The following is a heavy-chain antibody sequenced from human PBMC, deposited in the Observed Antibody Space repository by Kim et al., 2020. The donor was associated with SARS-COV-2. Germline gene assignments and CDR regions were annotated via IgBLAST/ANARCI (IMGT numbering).Heavy chain of an antibody. CDR3: ARVGYYGSGSFAGGWFDP. J-gene: IGHJ5*02. CDR2: IYYSGST. CDR1: GGSISSYY. Sequence: SETLSLTCTVSGGSISSYYWSWIRQPPGKGLEWIGYIYYSGSTNYNPSLKSRVTISVDTSKNQFSLKLSSVTAADTAVYYCARVGYYGSGSFAGGWFDPWGQGTLVTVSS. V-gene: IGHV4-59*01. D-gene: IGHD3-10*01.